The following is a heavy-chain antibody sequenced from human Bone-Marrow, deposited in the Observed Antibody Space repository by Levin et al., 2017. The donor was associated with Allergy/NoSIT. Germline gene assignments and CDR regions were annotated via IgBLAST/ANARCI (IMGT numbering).Heavy chain of an antibody. CDR1: GFTFSNAW. J-gene: IGHJ4*02. D-gene: IGHD6-19*01. V-gene: IGHV3-15*01. CDR2: IKSKTDGGTT. CDR3: TTDSSGWYRGSLYYFDY. Sequence: GESLKISCAASGFTFSNAWMSWVRQAPGKGLEWVGRIKSKTDGGTTDYAAPVKGRFTISRDDSKNTLYLQMNSLKTEDTAVYYCTTDSSGWYRGSLYYFDYWGQGTLVTVSS.